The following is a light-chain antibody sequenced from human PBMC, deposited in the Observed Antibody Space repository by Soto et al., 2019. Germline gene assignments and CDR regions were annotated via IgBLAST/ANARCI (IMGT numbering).Light chain of an antibody. J-gene: IGKJ3*01. Sequence: EIVMTQSPATLSVSPGERATLSCRASQSVSSNLAWYQQKPGQAPRLLIYGASTRATGIPARFSGSGSGTEFTLTISSLRSEDFAFYYCQQYNNWPPFTFGPGTKVDIK. V-gene: IGKV3D-15*01. CDR3: QQYNNWPPFT. CDR2: GAS. CDR1: QSVSSN.